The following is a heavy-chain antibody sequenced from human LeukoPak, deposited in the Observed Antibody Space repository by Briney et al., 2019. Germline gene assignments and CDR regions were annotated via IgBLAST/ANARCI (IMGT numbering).Heavy chain of an antibody. CDR2: IWHDGSHK. Sequence: GRSLRLSCAASGFAFNTYAMHWVRQAPGQGLEWVALIWHDGSHKFYSNSVRGQFTISRDNSKNTVSLQMNNLRPEDTAVYYCAGEIFGSGSYPDFWGQGTLVTVPS. J-gene: IGHJ4*02. V-gene: IGHV3-33*01. CDR3: AGEIFGSGSYPDF. CDR1: GFAFNTYA. D-gene: IGHD3-10*01.